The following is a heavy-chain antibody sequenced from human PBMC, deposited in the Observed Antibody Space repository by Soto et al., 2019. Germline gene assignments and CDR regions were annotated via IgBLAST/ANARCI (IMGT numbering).Heavy chain of an antibody. CDR1: GFTFSSYA. Sequence: PGGSLRLSCAASGFTFSSYAMSWVRQAPGKGLEWVAAISGSGGSTYYADSVKGRFTISRDNSKNTLYLQMNSLRAEDTAVYYCAKSMYYYDSSGYYLYYYYYYGMDVWGQGTTVTVSS. D-gene: IGHD3-22*01. CDR3: AKSMYYYDSSGYYLYYYYYYGMDV. J-gene: IGHJ6*02. CDR2: ISGSGGST. V-gene: IGHV3-23*01.